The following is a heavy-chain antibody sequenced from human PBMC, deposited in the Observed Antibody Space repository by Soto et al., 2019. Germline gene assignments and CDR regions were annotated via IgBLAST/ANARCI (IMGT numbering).Heavy chain of an antibody. J-gene: IGHJ5*02. Sequence: GGSLRLSCAASGFTFRSFTMNWVRQAPGKGLEWVSTISSNSAYIYYTDALRGRFTISRDNAKNSLHLQMNSLRAEDTAVYYCTRDASPDRRVRGGLEPGGQGTLVTDS. CDR2: ISSNSAYI. CDR1: GFTFRSFT. CDR3: TRDASPDRRVRGGLEP. V-gene: IGHV3-21*01.